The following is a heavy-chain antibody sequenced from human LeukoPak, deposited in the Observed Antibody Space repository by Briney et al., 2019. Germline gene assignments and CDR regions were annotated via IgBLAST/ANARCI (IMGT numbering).Heavy chain of an antibody. V-gene: IGHV4-30-2*01. J-gene: IGHJ4*02. D-gene: IGHD3-22*01. CDR3: ARGGHSSGYLVDY. Sequence: SETLSLTCAVSGGSISSGGYSWSWIRQPPWKGLEWIGYIYHSGSTYYNPSLKSRVTISVDRSKNQFSLKLSSVTAADTAVYYCARGGHSSGYLVDYWGQGTLVTVSS. CDR1: GGSISSGGYS. CDR2: IYHSGST.